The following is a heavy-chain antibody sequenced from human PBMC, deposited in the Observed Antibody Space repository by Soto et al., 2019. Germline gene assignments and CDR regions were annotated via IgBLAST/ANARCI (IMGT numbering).Heavy chain of an antibody. CDR1: GYSFTSYW. J-gene: IGHJ6*02. Sequence: GESLKISCKCFGYSFTSYWIGCARQMPGKSLESMGNIYPGDSDTIYSPSFQGQVTISVDKSISTAYLQWSSLKASDTAMYYCAMGDYDILNGSYKSYYGMDVWGQGTTVTVSS. CDR2: IYPGDSDT. CDR3: AMGDYDILNGSYKSYYGMDV. V-gene: IGHV5-51*01. D-gene: IGHD3-9*01.